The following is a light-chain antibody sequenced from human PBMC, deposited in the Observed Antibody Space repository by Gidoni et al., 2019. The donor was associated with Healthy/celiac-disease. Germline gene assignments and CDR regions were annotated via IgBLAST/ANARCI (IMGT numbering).Light chain of an antibody. CDR3: SSYTSSSIFWV. Sequence: SPLTQPASASASPRPSITISCTGTSSAVGGYNYVSWYQQHPGKAPKLMIYDGSNRPAGGSNRFSGSKSGNTASLTISGLQAEDEADYYCSSYTSSSIFWVFGGGTKLTVL. CDR1: SSAVGGYNY. CDR2: DGS. V-gene: IGLV2-14*01. J-gene: IGLJ3*02.